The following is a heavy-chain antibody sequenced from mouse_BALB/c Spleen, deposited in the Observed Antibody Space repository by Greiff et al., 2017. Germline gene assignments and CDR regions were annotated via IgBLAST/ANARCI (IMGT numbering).Heavy chain of an antibody. CDR1: GYAFTNYL. D-gene: IGHD2-3*01. V-gene: IGHV1-54*01. J-gene: IGHJ2*01. Sequence: QVQLQQSGAELVRPGTSVKVSCKASGYAFTNYLIEWVKQRPGQGLEWIGVINPGSGGTNYNEKFKGKATLTADKSSSTAYMQLSSLTSDDSAVYFCARSTDGYYGYWGQGTTLTVSS. CDR3: ARSTDGYYGY. CDR2: INPGSGGT.